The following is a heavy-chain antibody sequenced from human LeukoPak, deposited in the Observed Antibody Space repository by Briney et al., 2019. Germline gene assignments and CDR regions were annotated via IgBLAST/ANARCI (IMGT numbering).Heavy chain of an antibody. V-gene: IGHV3-11*04. CDR3: ARGRVRYYYDSSGYYYLRSESYFDY. CDR1: GFTFSDYY. Sequence: GGSLRLSCAASGFTFSDYYMSWIRQAPGKGLELVSYISSSGSTIYYADSVKGRFTISRDNAKNSLYLQMNSLRAEDTAVYYCARGRVRYYYDSSGYYYLRSESYFDYWGQGTLVTFSS. J-gene: IGHJ4*02. CDR2: ISSSGSTI. D-gene: IGHD3-22*01.